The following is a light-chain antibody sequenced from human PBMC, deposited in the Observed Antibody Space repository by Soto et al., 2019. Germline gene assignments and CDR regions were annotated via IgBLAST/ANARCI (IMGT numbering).Light chain of an antibody. CDR1: SSNIGNNY. Sequence: QSVLTQPPSVSAAPGQKVTISCSGSSSNIGNNYVSWYQQLPGTAPKLLIYENNKRPSGIPDRFSGSKSGTSATLGITGLQTGDEADYYCGTWDSSLSGYVLGTGTKLTVL. J-gene: IGLJ1*01. V-gene: IGLV1-51*02. CDR3: GTWDSSLSGYV. CDR2: ENN.